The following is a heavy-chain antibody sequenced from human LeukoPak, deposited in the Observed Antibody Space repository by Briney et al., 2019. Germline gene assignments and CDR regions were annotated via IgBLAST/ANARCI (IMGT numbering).Heavy chain of an antibody. J-gene: IGHJ3*02. CDR2: ISYDGSNK. V-gene: IGHV3-30-3*01. Sequence: GGSLRLSCAASGFTFSSYAMHWVRQAPGKGLEWVAVISYDGSNKYYADSVKGRFTISRDNSKNTLYLQMNSLRAEDTAVYYCARVDTAMAAYAFDIWGQGTMVTVSS. CDR3: ARVDTAMAAYAFDI. CDR1: GFTFSSYA. D-gene: IGHD5-18*01.